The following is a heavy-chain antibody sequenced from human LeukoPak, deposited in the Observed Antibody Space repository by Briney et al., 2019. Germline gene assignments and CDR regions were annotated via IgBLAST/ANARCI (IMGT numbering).Heavy chain of an antibody. J-gene: IGHJ3*02. CDR2: ISGSGGST. D-gene: IGHD3-22*01. CDR3: ARDGARDYYDSSGSDAFDI. CDR1: GFSFSNYG. Sequence: GGTLRLSCAASGFSFSNYGMSWVRQAPGKGLEWIAGISGSGGSTDYLDSVKGRFTISRDNSKNTLYMQMNSLRAEDTAVYYCARDGARDYYDSSGSDAFDIWGQGTMVTVSS. V-gene: IGHV3-23*01.